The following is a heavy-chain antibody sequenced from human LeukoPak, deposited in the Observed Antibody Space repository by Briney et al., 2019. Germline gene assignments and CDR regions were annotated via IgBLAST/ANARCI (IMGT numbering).Heavy chain of an antibody. D-gene: IGHD3-3*01. V-gene: IGHV3-49*04. J-gene: IGHJ4*02. CDR3: TRAGERNYDFWSGYRDSYFDY. Sequence: GGSLRLSCTASGFTFGDYAMSWVRQAPGKGLEWVGFIRSKAYGGTTEYAASVKGRFTISRGDSKSIQFLQMNSLKTEDTAVYYCTRAGERNYDFWSGYRDSYFDYWGQGTLVTVSS. CDR1: GFTFGDYA. CDR2: IRSKAYGGTT.